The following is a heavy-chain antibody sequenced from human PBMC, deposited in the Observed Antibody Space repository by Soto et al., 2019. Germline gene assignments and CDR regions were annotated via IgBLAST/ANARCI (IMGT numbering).Heavy chain of an antibody. J-gene: IGHJ6*02. Sequence: EVQLVESGGGLVTSGGSLRLSCAASGFTFSTAWMNWVRQAPGKGLEWVGRIKSKTGGGTTDYAAPVKGRFTISRYDSKDTLDLQMNSLKTEDTAVYYCTTDHIYDVSVNYFPGREYAMDVWGQGNTVTVSS. CDR2: IKSKTGGGTT. CDR3: TTDHIYDVSVNYFPGREYAMDV. CDR1: GFTFSTAW. V-gene: IGHV3-15*07. D-gene: IGHD3-10*01.